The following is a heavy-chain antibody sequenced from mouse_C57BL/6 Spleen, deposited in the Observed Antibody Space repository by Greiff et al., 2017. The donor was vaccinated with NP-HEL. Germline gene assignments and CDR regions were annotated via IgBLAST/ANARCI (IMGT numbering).Heavy chain of an antibody. J-gene: IGHJ2*01. V-gene: IGHV1-15*01. CDR3: TKEIYYYGSFDY. CDR1: GYTFTDYE. Sequence: VQLQQSGAELVRPGASVTLSCKASGYTFTDYEMHWVKQTPVHGLEWIGAIDPETGGTAYNQKFKGKAILTADKSSSTAYMELRSLTSEDSAVYYCTKEIYYYGSFDYWGQSTTLTVSS. D-gene: IGHD1-1*01. CDR2: IDPETGGT.